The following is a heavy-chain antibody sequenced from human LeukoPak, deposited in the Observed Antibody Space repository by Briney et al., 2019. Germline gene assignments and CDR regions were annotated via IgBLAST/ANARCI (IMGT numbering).Heavy chain of an antibody. CDR3: ARELYCSSRSCYPHGMDG. D-gene: IGHD2-15*01. Sequence: GGSLRLSCAASGFTFSSYDMHWVRQAPGKGLEWVGVISYDGSNKYYADSVKGRFTISRDNSKNTLYLQMNSLRAEDTAVYYCARELYCSSRSCYPHGMDGWGQGTTVTVSS. J-gene: IGHJ6*02. CDR1: GFTFSSYD. CDR2: ISYDGSNK. V-gene: IGHV3-30*04.